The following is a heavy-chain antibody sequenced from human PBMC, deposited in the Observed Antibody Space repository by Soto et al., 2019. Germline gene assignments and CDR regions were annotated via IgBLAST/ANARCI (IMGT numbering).Heavy chain of an antibody. V-gene: IGHV1-58*01. CDR1: GFNFTNSA. CDR2: IVVGSGDT. J-gene: IGHJ5*02. Sequence: GASVKVSCKASGFNFTNSAVQWVRQARGQRLEWIGWIVVGSGDTNYAQKFQERVTITRDMSTSTAYMELSSLRSEDTAVYYCAAAYCEPSGGYFDTWFDPWGQGTLVTVSS. D-gene: IGHD3-22*01. CDR3: AAAYCEPSGGYFDTWFDP.